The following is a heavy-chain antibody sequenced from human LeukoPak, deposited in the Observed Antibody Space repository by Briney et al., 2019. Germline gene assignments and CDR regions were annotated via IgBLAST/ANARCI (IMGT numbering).Heavy chain of an antibody. CDR2: INPNSGGT. Sequence: ASVKVSCKASGHTFTGYYMHWVRQAPGQGLEWMGWINPNSGGTNYAQKFQGRVTMTRDTSISTAYMELSRLRSDDTAVYYCAREVNYYDSSGYYCDYWGQGTLVTVSS. CDR3: AREVNYYDSSGYYCDY. CDR1: GHTFTGYY. J-gene: IGHJ4*02. D-gene: IGHD3-22*01. V-gene: IGHV1-2*02.